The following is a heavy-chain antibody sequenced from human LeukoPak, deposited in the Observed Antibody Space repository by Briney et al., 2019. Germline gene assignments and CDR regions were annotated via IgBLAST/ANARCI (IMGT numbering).Heavy chain of an antibody. D-gene: IGHD3-10*01. CDR3: AKDGGYGSGSYYPDY. CDR2: ISSSGSTI. CDR1: GFTFSSYE. V-gene: IGHV3-48*03. J-gene: IGHJ4*02. Sequence: TGGSGRLSCAASGFTFSSYEMNWVRQAPGKGLEWVSYISSSGSTIYYADSVKGRFTISRDNAKNSLYLQMNSLRAEDTAVYYCAKDGGYGSGSYYPDYWGQATMVTVCS.